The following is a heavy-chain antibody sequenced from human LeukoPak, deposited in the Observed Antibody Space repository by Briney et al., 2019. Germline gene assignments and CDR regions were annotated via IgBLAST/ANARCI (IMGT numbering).Heavy chain of an antibody. CDR1: GGSISSYN. CDR2: IYYSGST. D-gene: IGHD5-12*01. CDR3: ARLSRDGYNWAFDY. Sequence: SETLSLTCTVSGGSISSYNWSWIRQPPGKGLEWIGYIYYSGSTNYNPSLKSRVTISVDTSKNQFSPKLSSVTAADTAVYYCARLSRDGYNWAFDYWGQGTLVTVSS. J-gene: IGHJ4*02. V-gene: IGHV4-59*01.